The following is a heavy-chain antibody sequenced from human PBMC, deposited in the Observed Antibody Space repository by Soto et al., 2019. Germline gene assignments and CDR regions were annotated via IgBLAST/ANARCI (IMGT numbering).Heavy chain of an antibody. V-gene: IGHV4-59*01. CDR3: ARSFCRDSIRCNWFDP. CDR1: GDSSSTFY. CDR2: MNNIGRT. J-gene: IGHJ5*02. D-gene: IGHD2-2*02. Sequence: QVQLQESGPGLVKLSETLSLTCSVSGDSSSTFYWSWIRQSPGKGLEWIGYMNNIGRTNYNPSLKGRVTISLDTSKNQFSLNVRSVIAADTAVYYCARSFCRDSIRCNWFDPWGQGTLVTVSS.